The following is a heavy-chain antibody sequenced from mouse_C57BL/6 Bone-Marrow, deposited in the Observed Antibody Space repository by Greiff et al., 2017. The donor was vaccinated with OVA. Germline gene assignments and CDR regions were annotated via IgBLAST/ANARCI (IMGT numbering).Heavy chain of an antibody. CDR2: IHPNRGST. Sequence: QVQLQQPGAELVKPGASVKLSCKASGYTFTSYWMHWVKQRPGQGLEWIGMIHPNRGSTNYNEKFKSKATLTVDKSSSTAYMQLSSLTSEDSAVYYWARERIYYDYDGGGFYYAMDYWGQGTSVTVSS. V-gene: IGHV1-64*01. J-gene: IGHJ4*01. CDR1: GYTFTSYW. D-gene: IGHD2-4*01. CDR3: ARERIYYDYDGGGFYYAMDY.